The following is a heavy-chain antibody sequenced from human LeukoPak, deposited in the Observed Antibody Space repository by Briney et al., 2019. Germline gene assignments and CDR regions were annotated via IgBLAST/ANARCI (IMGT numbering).Heavy chain of an antibody. CDR3: ARGPSLRLSHFWSGYYRY. J-gene: IGHJ4*02. Sequence: SGTLSLTCAVSGGSISSSNWWSWVRQPPGKGLEWIGEIYHSGSTNYNPSLKSRVTISVDKSKNQFSLKLSSVTAADTAVYYCARGPSLRLSHFWSGYYRYWGQGTLVTVSS. CDR1: GGSISSSNW. D-gene: IGHD3-3*02. CDR2: IYHSGST. V-gene: IGHV4-4*02.